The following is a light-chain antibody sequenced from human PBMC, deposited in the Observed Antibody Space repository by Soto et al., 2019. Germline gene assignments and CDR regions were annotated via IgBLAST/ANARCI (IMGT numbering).Light chain of an antibody. V-gene: IGKV1-5*03. CDR3: QQYNSYRVT. CDR2: KAS. Sequence: DIQMTQSPSTLSASVGERVTITCRASQSISSWLAWYQQKPGKAPKLLIYKASSLESGVPSRFSGSGSGTEFTLTISSLQPDDFATYYCQQYNSYRVTFGQGTRLEI. CDR1: QSISSW. J-gene: IGKJ5*01.